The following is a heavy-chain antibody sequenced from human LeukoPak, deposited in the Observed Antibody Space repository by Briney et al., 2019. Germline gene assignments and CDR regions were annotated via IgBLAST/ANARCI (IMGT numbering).Heavy chain of an antibody. CDR2: IYHSGST. CDR3: ARDFSSGGRCYYYMNV. J-gene: IGHJ6*03. CDR1: GYSISNGYY. D-gene: IGHD2-15*01. Sequence: SETLSLTCAVSGYSISNGYYWVWIRQPPGKGLEWIGTIYHSGSTYYNPSLKSRVTISVDTSKNQFSLRLSSVTAADTAVYYCARDFSSGGRCYYYMNVWGKGTTVTVSS. V-gene: IGHV4-38-2*02.